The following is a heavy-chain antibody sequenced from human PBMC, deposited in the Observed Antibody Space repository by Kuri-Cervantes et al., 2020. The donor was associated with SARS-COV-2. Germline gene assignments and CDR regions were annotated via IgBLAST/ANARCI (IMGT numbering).Heavy chain of an antibody. J-gene: IGHJ6*03. CDR3: ARARHGYCSSTSCQPYYYYYMDV. D-gene: IGHD2-2*03. Sequence: ASVKVSCKASGYTFTGYYMHWVRQAPGQGLEWMGWINPDSGGTNYAQKFQGRVTMTRDTSISTAYMELRSLRSDDTAVYYCARARHGYCSSTSCQPYYYYYMDVWGKGTTVTVSS. V-gene: IGHV1-2*02. CDR1: GYTFTGYY. CDR2: INPDSGGT.